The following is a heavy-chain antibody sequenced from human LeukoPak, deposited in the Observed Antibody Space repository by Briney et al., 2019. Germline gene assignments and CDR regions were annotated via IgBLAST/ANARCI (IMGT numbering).Heavy chain of an antibody. J-gene: IGHJ4*02. CDR2: INPNSGGT. CDR1: GYTFTGYY. Sequence: ASVKVSCKASGYTFTGYYMHWLRQAPGQGLEWMGWINPNSGGTNYAQKLQGWVTMTRDTSISTAYMELSRLRSDDTAVYYCARALSIVVPVVMYYWGQGTLVTVSS. D-gene: IGHD2-2*01. CDR3: ARALSIVVPVVMYY. V-gene: IGHV1-2*04.